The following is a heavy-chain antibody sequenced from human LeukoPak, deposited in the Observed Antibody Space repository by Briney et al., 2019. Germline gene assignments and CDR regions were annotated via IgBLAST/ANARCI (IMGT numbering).Heavy chain of an antibody. J-gene: IGHJ6*03. CDR2: ITSSGTYI. D-gene: IGHD1-26*01. CDR1: GFTFNNYN. V-gene: IGHV3-21*01. CDR3: ARDPYSGNYGNYYYYYMDV. Sequence: GGSLRLSCATSGFTFNNYNMNWVRQAPGRALEWVSSITSSGTYIFYADSVKGRFTISRDNAKNSLYLQMNSLGPEDTAVYYCARDPYSGNYGNYYYYYMDVWGKGITVTISS.